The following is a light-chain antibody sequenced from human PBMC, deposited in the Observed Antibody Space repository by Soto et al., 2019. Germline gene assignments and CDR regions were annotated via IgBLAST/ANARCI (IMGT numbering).Light chain of an antibody. CDR1: SSDVGGYNY. Sequence: QSALTQPPSASGSPGQSVTISCTGTSSDVGGYNYVSWYQQHPGRAPKLMMYEVSKRPSGVPDRFSGSKSGNTASLTVSGLPPEDEADYYCSSYAGSSNLGVFGGGTKLTVL. J-gene: IGLJ2*01. CDR2: EVS. V-gene: IGLV2-8*01. CDR3: SSYAGSSNLGV.